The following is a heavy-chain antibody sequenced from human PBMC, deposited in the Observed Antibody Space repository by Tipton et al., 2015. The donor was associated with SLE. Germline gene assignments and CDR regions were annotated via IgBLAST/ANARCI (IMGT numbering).Heavy chain of an antibody. CDR1: GFTFSSYA. D-gene: IGHD1-26*01. J-gene: IGHJ3*02. CDR2: ISGSGGST. CDR3: AKDLSGSSSSFDI. Sequence: GSLRLSCAASGFTFSSYAMSWVRQAPGKGLEWVSAISGSGGSTYYADSVKGRFTIPRDNSKNTLYLQMNSLRAEDTAVYYCAKDLSGSSSSFDIWGQGTMVTVSS. V-gene: IGHV3-23*01.